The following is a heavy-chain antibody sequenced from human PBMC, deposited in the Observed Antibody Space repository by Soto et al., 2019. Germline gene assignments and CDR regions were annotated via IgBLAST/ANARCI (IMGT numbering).Heavy chain of an antibody. CDR3: ARRGVSSYYSNY. Sequence: QLQLQESGPGPVKPSETLSLTCTVSGGSISDSSYFWDWIRQPPGKGLEWIGNIYYSGSTYYNLSLKSRVTISVDTSKNQFSLKLSSVTAADTAVYYCARRGVSSYYSNYWGLGTLVTVSS. CDR2: IYYSGST. J-gene: IGHJ4*02. D-gene: IGHD2-15*01. V-gene: IGHV4-39*01. CDR1: GGSISDSSYF.